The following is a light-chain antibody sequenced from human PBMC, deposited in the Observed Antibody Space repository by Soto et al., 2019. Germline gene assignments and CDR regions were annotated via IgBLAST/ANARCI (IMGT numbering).Light chain of an antibody. CDR3: QQADSFPLS. J-gene: IGKJ4*01. Sequence: DIQMTQSPSSVSASIGDRVTISCGASQSIYKWLVWYQQKQGKAPKLLIYAASSLQSGVPSRFSGSGYGTDFTLTISSLQPEDFATYYCQQADSFPLSFGGGTKVEI. V-gene: IGKV1-12*01. CDR1: QSIYKW. CDR2: AAS.